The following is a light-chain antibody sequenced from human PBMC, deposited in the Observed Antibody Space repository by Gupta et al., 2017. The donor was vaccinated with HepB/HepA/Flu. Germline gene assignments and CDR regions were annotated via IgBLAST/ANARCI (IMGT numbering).Light chain of an antibody. Sequence: QSVLTQPPSVSAAPGQQVTISCYGSSSNIGNNYVSWYQQVPGTAPKLLIYEKNKRPSGIPDRFSGSKSGTSATLGITGLQTGDEADYYCGTWDSSLSAWVFGGGTKLTVL. CDR3: GTWDSSLSAWV. CDR1: SSNIGNNY. V-gene: IGLV1-51*01. CDR2: EKN. J-gene: IGLJ3*02.